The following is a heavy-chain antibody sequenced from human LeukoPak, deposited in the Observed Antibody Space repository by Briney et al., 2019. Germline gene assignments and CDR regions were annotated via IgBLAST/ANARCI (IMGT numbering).Heavy chain of an antibody. V-gene: IGHV1-18*01. Sequence: GASVKVSCKASGYTFKSYGISWVRQDPGQGREWMGWISGYNGKTNYAQKVQGRVTMTTDPFTSTVYLELRTLKSDDTAMYYCARQFDGTVGALDYWGQGTLVTVSS. D-gene: IGHD1-26*01. CDR3: ARQFDGTVGALDY. J-gene: IGHJ4*02. CDR2: ISGYNGKT. CDR1: GYTFKSYG.